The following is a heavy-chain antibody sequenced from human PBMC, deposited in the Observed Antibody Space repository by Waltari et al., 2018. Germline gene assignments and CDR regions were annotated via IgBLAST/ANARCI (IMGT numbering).Heavy chain of an antibody. CDR2: IYTSRST. Sequence: QVQLQESGPGLVKPSETLSLTCTVSGGSISSYYWSWIRQPAGKGLEWIGRIYTSRSTNDNPSRKSRVTMSVDTSKNQFSLKLSSVTAADTAVYYCAMGVGEPSGYYYYYYMDVWGKGTTVTISS. J-gene: IGHJ6*03. CDR1: GGSISSYY. D-gene: IGHD1-26*01. V-gene: IGHV4-4*07. CDR3: AMGVGEPSGYYYYYYMDV.